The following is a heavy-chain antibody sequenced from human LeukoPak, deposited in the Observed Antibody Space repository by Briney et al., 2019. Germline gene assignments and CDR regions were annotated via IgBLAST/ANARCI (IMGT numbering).Heavy chain of an antibody. V-gene: IGHV4-4*09. D-gene: IGHD3-22*01. CDR3: ARVTSPFYDSSGYYYDY. J-gene: IGHJ4*02. CDR2: IYTSGST. CDR1: GGSISSYY. Sequence: SETLSLTCTVSGGSISSYYWSWIRQPPGKGLEWIGYIYTSGSTNYIPSLKSRVTISVDTSKNQFSLKLSSVTAADTAVYYCARVTSPFYDSSGYYYDYWGQGTLVTVSS.